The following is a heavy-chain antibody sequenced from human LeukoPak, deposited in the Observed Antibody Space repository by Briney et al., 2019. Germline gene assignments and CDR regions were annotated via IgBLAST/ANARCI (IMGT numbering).Heavy chain of an antibody. Sequence: PSETLSLTCSVSGGSVSSSTYYWGWIRQPPGKGLEWIGYIYYSGSTNYNPSLMSRVTISVDTSKNQFSLKLSSVTAADTAVYYCARVIAGYYFDYWGQGTLVTVSS. CDR2: IYYSGST. CDR3: ARVIAGYYFDY. D-gene: IGHD1-1*01. J-gene: IGHJ4*02. CDR1: GGSVSSSTYY. V-gene: IGHV4-61*01.